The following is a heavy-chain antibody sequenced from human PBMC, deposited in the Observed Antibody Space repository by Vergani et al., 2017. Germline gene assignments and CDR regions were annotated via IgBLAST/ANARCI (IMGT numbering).Heavy chain of an antibody. D-gene: IGHD3-3*01. J-gene: IGHJ6*03. CDR1: GFTFSSYG. V-gene: IGHV3-30*18. CDR3: AKDGSRXVEWTRYYYYYMDV. Sequence: QVQLVESGGGVVQPGRSLRLSCAASGFTFSSYGMHWVRQAPGKGLEWVAVISYDGSNKYYADSVKGRFTISRDNSKNTLYLQMNSLRAEDTAVYYCAKDGSRXVEWTRYYYYYMDVWGKGTTVTVSS. CDR2: ISYDGSNK.